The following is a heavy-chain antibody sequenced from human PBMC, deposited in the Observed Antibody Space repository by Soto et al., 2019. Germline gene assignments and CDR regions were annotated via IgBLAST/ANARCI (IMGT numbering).Heavy chain of an antibody. Sequence: EVQLVESGGGLVQPGGSLEFSCPALGFPFGGYWLPGAARAPGKGLEWVAQIKDDGSEKFYVDSVKGRFTISRDNADNLLYLQMNSLRAEDTAVYFCARDGYCSGGRCYRRNDYWGQGTLVIVSS. CDR1: GFPFGGYW. V-gene: IGHV3-7*01. D-gene: IGHD2-15*01. J-gene: IGHJ4*02. CDR2: IKDDGSEK. CDR3: ARDGYCSGGRCYRRNDY.